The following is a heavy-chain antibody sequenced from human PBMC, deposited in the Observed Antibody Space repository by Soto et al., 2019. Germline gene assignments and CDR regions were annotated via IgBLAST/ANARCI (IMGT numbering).Heavy chain of an antibody. J-gene: IGHJ4*02. V-gene: IGHV4-30-4*01. D-gene: IGHD3-22*01. CDR2: IYYSGST. CDR3: ARAVDSSGYPPPLYYFDY. CDR1: GGSISSGDYY. Sequence: SETLSLTCTVSGGSISSGDYYWNWIRQPPGKGLEWIGYIYYSGSTYYNPSLKSRVTISVDTSKNQFSLRLSSVTAADTAVYYCARAVDSSGYPPPLYYFDYWGQGTLVTVSS.